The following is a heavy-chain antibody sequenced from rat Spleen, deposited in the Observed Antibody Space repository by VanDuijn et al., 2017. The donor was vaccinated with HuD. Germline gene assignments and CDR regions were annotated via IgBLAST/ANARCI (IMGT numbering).Heavy chain of an antibody. D-gene: IGHD1-4*01. V-gene: IGHV2-47*01. J-gene: IGHJ2*01. Sequence: QVQLKESGPGLVQPSQTLSLTCTVSGLSLTSNSISWIRQPPGKGLEWMGVIWNTGGTRYNSALKSRLSISKDTSKSQVFLKMNSLQTEDTATYYCARDPGELRWGQGVMVTVSS. CDR3: ARDPGELR. CDR1: GLSLTSNS. CDR2: IWNTGGT.